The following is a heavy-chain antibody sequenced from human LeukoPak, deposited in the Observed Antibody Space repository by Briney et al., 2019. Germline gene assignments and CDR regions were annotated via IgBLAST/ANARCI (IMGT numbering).Heavy chain of an antibody. V-gene: IGHV7-4-1*02. Sequence: ASVKVSCKASGYTFTSYAMNWVRQAPGQGLEWMGWINTNTGNPTYAQGFTGRFVFSLDTSVSTAYLQISSLKAEDTAVYYCARAHTLQAKYCTNGVCYSFDYWGQGALVTVSS. CDR3: ARAHTLQAKYCTNGVCYSFDY. CDR1: GYTFTSYA. D-gene: IGHD2-8*01. CDR2: INTNTGNP. J-gene: IGHJ4*02.